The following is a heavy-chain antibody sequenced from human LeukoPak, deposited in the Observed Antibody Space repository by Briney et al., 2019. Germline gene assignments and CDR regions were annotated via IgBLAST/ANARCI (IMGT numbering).Heavy chain of an antibody. CDR1: GFTFSSYW. D-gene: IGHD5-24*01. V-gene: IGHV3-7*01. CDR3: ARGRGYNSFDY. J-gene: IGHJ4*02. CDR2: IKQDGSEE. Sequence: GGSLRLSCAASGFTFSSYWMSWVRQAPGKGLEWVANIKQDGSEEYYVDSVKGRFTISRDNAKNSLYLQMNSLRAEDTAVYYCARGRGYNSFDYWGQGTLVTVSS.